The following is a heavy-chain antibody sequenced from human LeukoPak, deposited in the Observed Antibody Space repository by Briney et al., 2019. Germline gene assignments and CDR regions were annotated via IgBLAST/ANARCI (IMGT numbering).Heavy chain of an antibody. CDR3: ARYVYGSGSYYNWFDP. J-gene: IGHJ5*02. V-gene: IGHV4-4*02. D-gene: IGHD3-10*01. CDR1: GGSISSSNW. Sequence: SGTLSLTCAVSGGSISSSNWWSWVRQPPGKGLEWIGEIYHSGSTNYNPSLKSRVTISVDTSKKQFSLKLSSVTAVDTAVYYCARYVYGSGSYYNWFDPWGQGTLVTVSS. CDR2: IYHSGST.